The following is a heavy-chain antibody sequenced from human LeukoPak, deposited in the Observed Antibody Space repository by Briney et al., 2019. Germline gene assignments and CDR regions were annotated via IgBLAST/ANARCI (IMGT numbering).Heavy chain of an antibody. CDR2: IYTTGST. D-gene: IGHD5-18*01. CDR1: GGSISGYY. CDR3: VSPRGFSYGYFDY. Sequence: SETLSLTCTVSGGSISGYYWSWIRQPAGKGLEWIGRIYTTGSTNYNPSLKSRVTMSADTSKNQFSLTLGSVSATDTAVYYCVSPRGFSYGYFDYWGQGTLVTVSS. V-gene: IGHV4-4*07. J-gene: IGHJ4*02.